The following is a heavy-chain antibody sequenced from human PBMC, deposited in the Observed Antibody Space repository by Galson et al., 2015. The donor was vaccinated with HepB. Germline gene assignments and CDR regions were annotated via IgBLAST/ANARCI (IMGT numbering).Heavy chain of an antibody. D-gene: IGHD2-15*01. CDR2: ISSSSSYI. Sequence: SLRLSCAASGFTFSSYSMNWVRQAPGKGLEWVSSISSSSSYIYYADSVKGRFTISRDNAKNSLYLQMNSLRAEDTAVYYCARDGARYCSGGSCYRNWFDPWGQGTLVTVSS. CDR1: GFTFSSYS. V-gene: IGHV3-21*01. J-gene: IGHJ5*02. CDR3: ARDGARYCSGGSCYRNWFDP.